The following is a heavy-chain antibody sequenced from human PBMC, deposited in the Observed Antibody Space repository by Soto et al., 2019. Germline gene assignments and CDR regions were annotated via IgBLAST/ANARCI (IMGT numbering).Heavy chain of an antibody. Sequence: SXALSLTCAASGGSISVSGDYWGWIRQGPGKGLEWIGNIYSDGRTYYNPSLRSRVALAIGTSQNQFSLKLTSVDASDTAIYYCATQKSSSAAHSYGMDVWGVGTTVTVSS. CDR1: GGSISVSGDY. J-gene: IGHJ6*04. D-gene: IGHD6-25*01. V-gene: IGHV4-39*01. CDR2: IYSDGRT. CDR3: ATQKSSSAAHSYGMDV.